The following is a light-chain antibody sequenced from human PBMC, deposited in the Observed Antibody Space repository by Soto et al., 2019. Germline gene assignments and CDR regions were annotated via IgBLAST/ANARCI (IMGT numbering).Light chain of an antibody. CDR2: AAF. J-gene: IGKJ1*01. CDR1: QSITSY. V-gene: IGKV1-39*01. CDR3: QQSLSTPRT. Sequence: DIQMTQSPSSLSASVGDRVTITCRASQSITSYLNWYQQKPGKAPKLLIYAAFNLQSGVPSRFSGSGSGTDFTLTISSLQPEDFATYYCQQSLSTPRTFGQGTKVEIK.